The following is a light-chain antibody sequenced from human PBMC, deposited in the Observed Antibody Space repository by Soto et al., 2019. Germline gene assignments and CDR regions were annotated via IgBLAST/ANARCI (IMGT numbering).Light chain of an antibody. CDR3: HQRQRWPRR. Sequence: GVSHSVATLSLSQGERAPLSSRASQTVGVRLAWYQHKPGQAPRLIIYEASNRAAGIPARFSGSGSGTDFTLTITSLEPEDFAFYYCHQRQRWPRRFGQGTKVDI. CDR1: QTVGVR. CDR2: EAS. J-gene: IGKJ1*01. V-gene: IGKV3-11*01.